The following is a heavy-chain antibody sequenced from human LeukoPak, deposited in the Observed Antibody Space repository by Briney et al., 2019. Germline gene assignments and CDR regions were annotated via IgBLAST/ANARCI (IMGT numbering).Heavy chain of an antibody. CDR1: GYIFTSYA. J-gene: IGHJ6*02. V-gene: IGHV1-3*01. CDR3: ARDLIEDGMDV. D-gene: IGHD2/OR15-2a*01. Sequence: ASVKVSCKASGYIFTSYAMHWVRQAPGQRLEWMGWINAGNSNTKYSQKFQGRVTITRDTSASTAYMELSSLRSEDTAVYYCARDLIEDGMDVWGQGTTVTVSS. CDR2: INAGNSNT.